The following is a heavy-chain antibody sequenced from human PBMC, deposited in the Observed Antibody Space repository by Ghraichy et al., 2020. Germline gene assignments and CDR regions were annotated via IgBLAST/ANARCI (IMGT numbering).Heavy chain of an antibody. Sequence: GGSLRLSCAASGFTFSSYAMSWVRQAPGKGLEWVSAISGSGGSTYYADSVKGRFTISRDNSKNTLYLQMNSLRAEDTAVYYCASSYCSGGSCYEPRFDPWGQGTLVTVSS. D-gene: IGHD2-15*01. J-gene: IGHJ5*02. CDR3: ASSYCSGGSCYEPRFDP. CDR1: GFTFSSYA. CDR2: ISGSGGST. V-gene: IGHV3-23*01.